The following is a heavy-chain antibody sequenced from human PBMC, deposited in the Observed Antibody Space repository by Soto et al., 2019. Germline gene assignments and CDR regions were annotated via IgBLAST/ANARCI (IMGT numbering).Heavy chain of an antibody. CDR3: ASSSPVTTSLYYYYMDV. J-gene: IGHJ6*03. D-gene: IGHD4-17*01. V-gene: IGHV4-4*02. CDR2: IYHSGST. Sequence: QVQLQESGPGLVKPSGTLSLTCAVSSGSISSSNWWSWVRQPPGKGLEWIGEIYHSGSTNYNPSLKSRVTISVDKAKNQFSLKLSSVTAADTAVYYCASSSPVTTSLYYYYMDVWGKGTTVTVSS. CDR1: SGSISSSNW.